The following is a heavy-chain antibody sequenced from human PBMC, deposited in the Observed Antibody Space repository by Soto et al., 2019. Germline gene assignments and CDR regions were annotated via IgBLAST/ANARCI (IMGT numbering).Heavy chain of an antibody. V-gene: IGHV4-59*01. Sequence: SETLSLTCTVSGGSINSYFWAWIRQPPGKGLEWIGYIFYTGITNYNPSFKSRVTMSVDTSKNYFSLNLSSVTAADTAVYFCAREGVPTHGLDVWGQGTTVTVSS. CDR1: GGSINSYF. CDR2: IFYTGIT. J-gene: IGHJ6*02. D-gene: IGHD3-16*01. CDR3: AREGVPTHGLDV.